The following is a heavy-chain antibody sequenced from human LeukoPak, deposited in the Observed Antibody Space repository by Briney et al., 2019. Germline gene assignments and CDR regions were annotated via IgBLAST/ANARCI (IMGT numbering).Heavy chain of an antibody. CDR2: INHNGNVN. CDR1: GFTFSSYW. Sequence: GGSLRLSCAASGFTFSSYWMNWARQAPGKGLEWAASINHNGNVNYYVDSVKGRFTISRDNAKNSLYLQISNLGAEDTAVYFCARGGGLDVWGQGATVTVSS. V-gene: IGHV3-7*03. D-gene: IGHD3-16*01. CDR3: ARGGGLDV. J-gene: IGHJ6*02.